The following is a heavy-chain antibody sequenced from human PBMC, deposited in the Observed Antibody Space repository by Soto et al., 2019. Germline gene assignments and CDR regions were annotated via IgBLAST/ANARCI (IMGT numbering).Heavy chain of an antibody. D-gene: IGHD3-22*01. V-gene: IGHV1-18*04. CDR1: GYTFTIYG. CDR2: ISGYNGNT. J-gene: IGHJ4*02. CDR3: ARVDYYDSSGYYGY. Sequence: QVQLVQSGAEVKKPGASVKVYCKASGYTFTIYGISWVRQAPGQGLEWMGWISGYNGNTDYAQNLQDRVTLTTGASTSSVYMELRSLRSDDTAVYYCARVDYYDSSGYYGYWGQGTLITVSS.